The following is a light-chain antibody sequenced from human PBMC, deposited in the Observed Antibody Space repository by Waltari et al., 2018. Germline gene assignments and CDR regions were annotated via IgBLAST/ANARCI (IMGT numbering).Light chain of an antibody. CDR2: VVN. CDR1: SRDIGDYQY. J-gene: IGLJ2*01. V-gene: IGLV2-11*01. Sequence: QSALTQPLPVSGSPAQSVSIPCPGTSRDIGDYQYASWYQQYPAKAPKLIIYVVNKRPPGFPDRFSGTKSGNTASLTISGHQTEDEADYYCCSYAGPDNHVVFGGGTKMTVL. CDR3: CSYAGPDNHVV.